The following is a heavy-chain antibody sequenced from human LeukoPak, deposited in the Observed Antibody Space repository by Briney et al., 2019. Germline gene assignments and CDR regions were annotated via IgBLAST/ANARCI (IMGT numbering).Heavy chain of an antibody. CDR3: AKVQQLATIHYFDY. Sequence: PGGSLRLSCAASGFTFSSYAMSWVRQAPGKGLEWVSAMSGSGGTTYYADSVKGRFAISRDNSRSTLYLQMSSLRTEDTALYYCAKVQQLATIHYFDYWGQGSLVTVSS. CDR1: GFTFSSYA. D-gene: IGHD2-2*02. J-gene: IGHJ4*02. CDR2: MSGSGGTT. V-gene: IGHV3-23*01.